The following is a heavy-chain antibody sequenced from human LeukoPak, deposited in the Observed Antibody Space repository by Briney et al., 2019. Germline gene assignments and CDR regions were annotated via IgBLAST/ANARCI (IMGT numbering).Heavy chain of an antibody. CDR3: ARGHLLWFEEPYYYYMDV. V-gene: IGHV1-69*13. J-gene: IGHJ6*03. Sequence: ASVKVSCKASGGTFSSYAISWVRQAPGQGLEWMGGIIPIFGTANYAQKFQGRVTITADESTSTAYMELSSLRSEDTAVYYCARGHLLWFEEPYYYYMDVWGKGTTVTVSS. CDR2: IIPIFGTA. CDR1: GGTFSSYA. D-gene: IGHD3-10*01.